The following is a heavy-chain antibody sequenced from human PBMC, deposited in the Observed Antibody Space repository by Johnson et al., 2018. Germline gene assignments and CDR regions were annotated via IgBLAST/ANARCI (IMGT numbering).Heavy chain of an antibody. CDR3: ARDQVGSSSAFDI. Sequence: EVQLVESGGGLVKPGGSLRLSCAASGFTFSNYNMNWVRQAPGKGLEWVSSISSSSSYIYYADSVKGRFTISRDNAENSLYLQMNSLRAEDTAVYYCARDQVGSSSAFDIWGQGTMVTVSS. D-gene: IGHD6-6*01. J-gene: IGHJ3*02. CDR2: ISSSSSYI. CDR1: GFTFSNYN. V-gene: IGHV3-21*01.